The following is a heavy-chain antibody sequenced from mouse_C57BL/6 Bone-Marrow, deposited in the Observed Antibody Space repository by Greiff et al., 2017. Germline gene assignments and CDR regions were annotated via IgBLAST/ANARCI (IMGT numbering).Heavy chain of an antibody. CDR3: AREGPYDYDGSFDY. CDR2: IYPGGGYT. CDR1: GYTFTNYW. V-gene: IGHV1-63*01. J-gene: IGHJ2*01. Sequence: VKVVESGAELVRPGTSVKMSCKASGYTFTNYWIGWAKQRPGHGLEWIGDIYPGGGYTNYNEKFKGKATLTADKSSSTAYMQFSSLTSEDSAIYYCAREGPYDYDGSFDYWGQGTTLTVSS. D-gene: IGHD2-4*01.